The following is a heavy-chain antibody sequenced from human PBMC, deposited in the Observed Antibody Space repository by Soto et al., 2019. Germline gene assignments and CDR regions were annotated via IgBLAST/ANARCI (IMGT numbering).Heavy chain of an antibody. CDR2: IYYSGST. CDR3: AKDPSSGYDRSYYFDY. J-gene: IGHJ4*02. Sequence: SETLSLTCTVSGGSISSYYWSWIRQPPGKGLEWIGYIYYSGSTNYNPSLKSRVTISVDTSKNQFSLKLSSVTAADTAVYYCAKDPSSGYDRSYYFDYWGQGTLVTVSS. CDR1: GGSISSYY. D-gene: IGHD5-12*01. V-gene: IGHV4-59*01.